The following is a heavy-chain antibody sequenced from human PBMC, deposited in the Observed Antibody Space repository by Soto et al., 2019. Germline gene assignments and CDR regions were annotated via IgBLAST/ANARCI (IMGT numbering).Heavy chain of an antibody. CDR3: ARDNGYGHFDS. Sequence: SETLSLTCTVSGASISSGRSYWSWIRQHPGKGLEWIGYMFYSGSTYYHPSLKSRVNISADTSKNQCSLRLTSVTPADTAVYYCARDNGYGHFDSWGQGTLVTVSS. CDR1: GASISSGRSY. J-gene: IGHJ4*02. V-gene: IGHV4-31*03. D-gene: IGHD5-12*01. CDR2: MFYSGST.